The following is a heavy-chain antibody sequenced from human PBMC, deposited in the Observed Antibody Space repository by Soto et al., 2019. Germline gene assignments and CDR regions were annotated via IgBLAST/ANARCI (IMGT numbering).Heavy chain of an antibody. CDR2: IYYSGST. CDR3: ARDLQGDIENYGMDV. D-gene: IGHD2-21*02. Sequence: SETLSLTRTVSGGSISSYYWSWIRQPPGKGLEWIGYIYYSGSTNYNPSLKSRVTISVDTSKNQFSLKLSSVTAADTAVYYCARDLQGDIENYGMDVWGQGTTVTVSS. CDR1: GGSISSYY. V-gene: IGHV4-59*01. J-gene: IGHJ6*02.